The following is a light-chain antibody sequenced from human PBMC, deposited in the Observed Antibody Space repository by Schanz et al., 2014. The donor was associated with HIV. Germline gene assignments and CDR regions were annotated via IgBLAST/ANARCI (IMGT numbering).Light chain of an antibody. Sequence: QSVLTQPPSVSGAPGQRVTISCTGSGSNIGAGYDVNWYQQVPGTAPKLLIYGNTNRPSGVPDRFSGSRSGTSASLAITGLQTEDEADYYCQSYDSSLRASVFGGGTKLTVL. CDR1: GSNIGAGYD. CDR3: QSYDSSLRASV. J-gene: IGLJ2*01. CDR2: GNT. V-gene: IGLV1-40*01.